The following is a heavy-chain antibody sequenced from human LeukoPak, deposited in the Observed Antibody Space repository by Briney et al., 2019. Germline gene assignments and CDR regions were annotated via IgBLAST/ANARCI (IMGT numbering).Heavy chain of an antibody. CDR1: GFTFGTYG. Sequence: GGSLRLSCAASGFTFGTYGMSWVRQAPGKGLEWVSGINNNGANTYYADSVKGRFTISRDNSKNTLYLQMNSLRAEDTAVYYCAKIAETSGSYGQGYDYWGQGTLVTVSS. D-gene: IGHD1-26*01. CDR3: AKIAETSGSYGQGYDY. J-gene: IGHJ4*02. V-gene: IGHV3-23*01. CDR2: INNNGANT.